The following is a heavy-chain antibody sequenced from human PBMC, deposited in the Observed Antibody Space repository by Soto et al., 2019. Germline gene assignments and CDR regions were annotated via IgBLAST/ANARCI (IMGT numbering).Heavy chain of an antibody. CDR2: INPGGTGDNR. V-gene: IGHV1-46*01. D-gene: IGHD6-19*01. J-gene: IGHJ6*02. CDR3: ARTKRGSQWLSLYYYYGLDV. CDR1: GYTFTSYA. Sequence: ASVKVSCKASGYTFTSYAMHWVRQAPGQRQKKKRKINPGGTGDNRNYAQKFQGRVTLTRDTSTSTVYMELSSLRYEDSAIYYCARTKRGSQWLSLYYYYGLDVWGQGTTVTVSS.